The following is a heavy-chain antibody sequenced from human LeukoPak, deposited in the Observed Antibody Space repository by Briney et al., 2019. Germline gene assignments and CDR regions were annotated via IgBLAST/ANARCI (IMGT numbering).Heavy chain of an antibody. V-gene: IGHV3-66*01. Sequence: GGSLRLSCAASGFTVSSNYMSWVRQAPGKGLEWVSVIYSGGSTYYADSVKGRFTISRDNSKNTLYLQMNSLRAEDTAVYYCARDRGAVAGTWYYFDYWGQGTLVTVSS. CDR2: IYSGGST. CDR1: GFTVSSNY. D-gene: IGHD6-19*01. J-gene: IGHJ4*02. CDR3: ARDRGAVAGTWYYFDY.